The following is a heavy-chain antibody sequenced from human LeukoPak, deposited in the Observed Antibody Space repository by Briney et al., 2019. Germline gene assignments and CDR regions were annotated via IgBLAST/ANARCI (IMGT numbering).Heavy chain of an antibody. Sequence: RASVKVSCKASGYTFTGYYMHWVRQAPGQGLEWMGWINPNSGGTNYAQKFQGRVTMTRDTSISTAYMELSRLRSDDTAVYYCARVAKSLQSCSGGSCYSRWFDPWGQGTLVTVSS. CDR2: INPNSGGT. CDR1: GYTFTGYY. V-gene: IGHV1-2*02. CDR3: ARVAKSLQSCSGGSCYSRWFDP. J-gene: IGHJ5*02. D-gene: IGHD2-15*01.